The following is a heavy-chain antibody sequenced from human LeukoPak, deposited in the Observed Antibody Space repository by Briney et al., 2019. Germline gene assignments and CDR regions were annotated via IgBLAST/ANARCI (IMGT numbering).Heavy chain of an antibody. CDR1: GGSFSGYY. D-gene: IGHD1-1*01. J-gene: IGHJ4*02. V-gene: IGHV4-59*01. CDR2: IYYNGDT. Sequence: SETLSLTCAVYGGSFSGYYWSWIRQPPGKGLEWIGHIYYNGDTNYNPSLKSRVTISVDTSKNQFSLKLSSVTPADTAVYYCARGGTTHDYWGQGTLVTVSS. CDR3: ARGGTTHDY.